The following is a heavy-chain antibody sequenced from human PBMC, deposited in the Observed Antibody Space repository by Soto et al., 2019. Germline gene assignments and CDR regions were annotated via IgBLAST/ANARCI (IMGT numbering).Heavy chain of an antibody. CDR1: GFAFSTNT. Sequence: GGSLRLSCAASGFAFSTNTMHWVRQAPGKGLEWVAVISHGASTIFYADSVEGRFTISRDNSKNTLYLQMNSLRAEDTAVYYCAKDQYGSGWYHDAFDIWGQGTMVTVSS. J-gene: IGHJ3*02. CDR2: ISHGASTI. CDR3: AKDQYGSGWYHDAFDI. D-gene: IGHD6-19*01. V-gene: IGHV3-30*04.